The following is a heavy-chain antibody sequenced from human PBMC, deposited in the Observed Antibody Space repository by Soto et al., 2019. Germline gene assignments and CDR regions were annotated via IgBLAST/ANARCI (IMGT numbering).Heavy chain of an antibody. V-gene: IGHV4-31*03. Sequence: PSETLSLSCTVCGCSICSSSYYWSWIRQHPGKGLEWIGYIYYSGSTYYNPSLKSRVTISVDTSRNQFSLKLSSVTAADTAVYYCARAIVVVPAAKYYFDYWGQGTLVTVSS. CDR3: ARAIVVVPAAKYYFDY. CDR1: GCSICSSSYY. CDR2: IYYSGST. D-gene: IGHD2-2*01. J-gene: IGHJ4*02.